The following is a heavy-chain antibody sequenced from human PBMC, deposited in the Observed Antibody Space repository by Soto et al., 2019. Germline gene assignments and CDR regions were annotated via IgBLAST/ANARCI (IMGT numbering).Heavy chain of an antibody. J-gene: IGHJ6*02. Sequence: SETLSLTCTVSGGSISSGDYYWSWIRQPPGKGLEWIGYIYYSGSTYYNPSLKSRVTISVDTSKNQFSLKLSSVTAADTAVYYCARQVVGSSLYYYYYSGMDVWGQGTTVTVSS. D-gene: IGHD2-15*01. V-gene: IGHV4-30-4*01. CDR2: IYYSGST. CDR1: GGSISSGDYY. CDR3: ARQVVGSSLYYYYYSGMDV.